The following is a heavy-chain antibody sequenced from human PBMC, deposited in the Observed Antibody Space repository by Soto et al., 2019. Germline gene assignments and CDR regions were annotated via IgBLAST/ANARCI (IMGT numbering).Heavy chain of an antibody. Sequence: QITLRESGPTLVKPTQTLTLTCTLSGFSLTTSGVGVGWIRQPPGKALEWLALLYWVDDKRYSPSLKNRLTITKDTSKTQVVLILTNMDPVDTATYYCAHTYGGKSNYFDYWGQGTLVTVSS. CDR1: GFSLTTSGVG. V-gene: IGHV2-5*02. CDR3: AHTYGGKSNYFDY. D-gene: IGHD4-17*01. CDR2: LYWVDDK. J-gene: IGHJ4*02.